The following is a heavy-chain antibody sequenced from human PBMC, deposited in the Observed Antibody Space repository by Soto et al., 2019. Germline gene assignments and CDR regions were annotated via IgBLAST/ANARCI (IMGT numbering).Heavy chain of an antibody. D-gene: IGHD2-2*01. CDR3: ARACGYCSSTSCYACSFDH. J-gene: IGHJ5*02. V-gene: IGHV1-69*06. CDR2: IIPIFGTA. CDR1: GGTFSSYA. Sequence: QVQLVQSGAEVKKPGSSVKVSCKASGGTFSSYAISWVRQAPGQGLEWMGGIIPIFGTANYAQKFQGRVTITADKSTSTAYMELSSLRSEDTAVYYCARACGYCSSTSCYACSFDHWGQGTLVTVSS.